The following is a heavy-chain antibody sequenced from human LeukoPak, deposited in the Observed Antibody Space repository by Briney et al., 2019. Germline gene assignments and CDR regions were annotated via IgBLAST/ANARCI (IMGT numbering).Heavy chain of an antibody. CDR2: ITGGGGKT. J-gene: IGHJ4*02. CDR1: GFTFSSYG. Sequence: GGSLRLSCAASGFTFSSYGMSWVRQAPGKGLEWVSGITGGGGKTYYADSVRGRFTISRDNSKNTLYLQVNSLRAEDTAVYYCARAVRYWGQGTLVTVSS. CDR3: ARAVRY. V-gene: IGHV3-23*01.